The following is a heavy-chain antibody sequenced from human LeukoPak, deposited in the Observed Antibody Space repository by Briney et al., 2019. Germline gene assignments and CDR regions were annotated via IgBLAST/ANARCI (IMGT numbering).Heavy chain of an antibody. D-gene: IGHD6-19*01. CDR1: GDSVTSNSAD. CDR3: ARGYSSGWDYCYFDL. V-gene: IGHV6-1*01. J-gene: IGHJ2*01. Sequence: TLSLTFAISGDSVTSNSADWNWIRQSPSRGLEWLGSTYYRSKWYNDYAVSVKSRITINQDTSKNQFSLQRNSVTPEDTALYYCARGYSSGWDYCYFDLWGRGTLVTVSS. CDR2: TYYRSKWYN.